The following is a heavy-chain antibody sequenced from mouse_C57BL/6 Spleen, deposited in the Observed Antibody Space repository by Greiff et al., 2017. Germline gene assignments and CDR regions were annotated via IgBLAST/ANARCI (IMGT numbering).Heavy chain of an antibody. J-gene: IGHJ4*01. Sequence: EVQGVESGGGLVQPGGSLSLSCAASGFTFTDYYMSWVRQPPGKALEWLGFIRNKANGYTTEYSASVKGRFTISRDNSQSILYLQMNALRAEDSATYYCARGGNTWAMDYWGQGTSVTVSS. CDR1: GFTFTDYY. D-gene: IGHD2-1*01. CDR2: IRNKANGYTT. CDR3: ARGGNTWAMDY. V-gene: IGHV7-3*01.